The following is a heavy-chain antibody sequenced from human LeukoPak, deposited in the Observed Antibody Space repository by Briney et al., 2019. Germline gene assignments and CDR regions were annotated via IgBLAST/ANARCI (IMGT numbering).Heavy chain of an antibody. CDR1: GFTFSSYG. D-gene: IGHD6-13*01. CDR3: TRRAAALDAFDI. J-gene: IGHJ3*02. CDR2: IRYDGSNK. Sequence: GGSLRLSCAASGFTFSSYGMHWVRQAPGKGLEWVAFIRYDGSNKYYADSVKGRFTISRDNAKNTLYLQMNSLRAEDTAVYYCTRRAAALDAFDIWGQGTMVTVSS. V-gene: IGHV3-30*02.